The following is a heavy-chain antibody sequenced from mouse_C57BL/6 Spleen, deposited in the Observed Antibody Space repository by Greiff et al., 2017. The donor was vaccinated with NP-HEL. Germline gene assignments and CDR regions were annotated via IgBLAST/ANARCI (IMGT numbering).Heavy chain of an antibody. CDR1: GFNIKDDY. D-gene: IGHD1-1*01. Sequence: VQLQQSGAELVRPGASVKLSCTASGFNIKDDYMHWVKQRPEQGLEWIGWIDPEHGDTEYASKFLGKATITADTSSNTAYRQLSSLTSEDTAVYYCTAFDYYGSGHGDFDVGGTGTTVTVSS. CDR3: TAFDYYGSGHGDFDV. CDR2: IDPEHGDT. J-gene: IGHJ1*03. V-gene: IGHV14-4*01.